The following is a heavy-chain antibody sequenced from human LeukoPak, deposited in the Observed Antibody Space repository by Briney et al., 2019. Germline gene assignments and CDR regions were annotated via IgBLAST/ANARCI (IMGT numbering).Heavy chain of an antibody. CDR1: GFTVSSNY. J-gene: IGHJ6*02. D-gene: IGHD3-22*01. CDR2: IYSGGST. Sequence: GGSLRLSGAASGFTVSSNYMSWVRQAPGKGLEWVSVIYSGGSTYYADSVKGRFTISRDNSKNTLYLQMNSLRAEDTAVYYCASSTKVVITTLYYYYGMDVWGQGTTVTVSS. V-gene: IGHV3-66*01. CDR3: ASSTKVVITTLYYYYGMDV.